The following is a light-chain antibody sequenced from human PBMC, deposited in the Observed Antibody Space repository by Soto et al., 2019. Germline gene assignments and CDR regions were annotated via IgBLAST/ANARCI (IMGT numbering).Light chain of an antibody. CDR3: QQYYSHSKT. J-gene: IGKJ1*01. CDR2: GAS. V-gene: IGKV3-15*01. Sequence: VLAPASATLSVSPGEGATLSFRASQSVSSNLVWYQHRPGQAPRLLIYGASTRATDIPARFSGSGSGTEFTLTISSLQPDDFATYYCQQYYSHSKTFGQGTKVDIK. CDR1: QSVSSN.